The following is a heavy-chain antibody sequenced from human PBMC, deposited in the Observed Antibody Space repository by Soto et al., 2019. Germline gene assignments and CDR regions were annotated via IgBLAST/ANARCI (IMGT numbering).Heavy chain of an antibody. CDR2: ISAYNGNT. Sequence: GASVKVSCKASGYTFTSYGISWVRQAPGQGLEWMGWISAYNGNTNYAQKLQGRVTMTTDTSTSTAYMELSSVTAADTAVYYCARGIYSSSWYSEDYWGQGTLVTVSS. D-gene: IGHD6-13*01. CDR1: GYTFTSYG. V-gene: IGHV1-18*01. J-gene: IGHJ4*02. CDR3: ARGIYSSSWYSEDY.